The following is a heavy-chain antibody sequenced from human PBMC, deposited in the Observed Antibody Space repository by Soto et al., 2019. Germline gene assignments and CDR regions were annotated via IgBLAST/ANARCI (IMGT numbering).Heavy chain of an antibody. CDR1: GYTFTSYG. V-gene: IGHV1-18*01. CDR2: ISAYNGNT. J-gene: IGHJ3*02. CDR3: ARDNKGGYSSSWYYYAFDI. Sequence: ASVKVSCKASGYTFTSYGISWVRQAPGQGLEWMGWISAYNGNTNYAQKLQGRVTMTTDTSTSTAYMELRSLRSDDTAVYYCARDNKGGYSSSWYYYAFDIWGQGTMVTVSS. D-gene: IGHD6-13*01.